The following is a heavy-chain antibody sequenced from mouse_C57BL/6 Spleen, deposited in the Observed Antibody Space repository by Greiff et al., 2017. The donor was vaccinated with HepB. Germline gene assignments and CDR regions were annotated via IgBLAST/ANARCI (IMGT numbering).Heavy chain of an antibody. J-gene: IGHJ2*01. Sequence: QVQLQQSGAELVKPGASVKLSCKASGYTFTSYWMQWVKQRPGQGLEWIGEIDPSDSYTNYNQKFKGKATLTVDTSSSTAYMQLSSLTSEDSAVYYCARERGIWGQGTTLTVSS. CDR1: GYTFTSYW. V-gene: IGHV1-50*01. CDR2: IDPSDSYT. CDR3: ARERGI.